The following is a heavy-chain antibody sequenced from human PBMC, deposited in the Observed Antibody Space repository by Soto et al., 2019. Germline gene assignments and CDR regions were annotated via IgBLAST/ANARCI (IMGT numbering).Heavy chain of an antibody. CDR2: INSDGSST. CDR1: GFTFSSYW. CDR3: ARDLPPYGMDV. J-gene: IGHJ6*02. V-gene: IGHV3-74*01. Sequence: PGGSLRLSCAASGFTFSSYWMHWVRQAPGKGLVWVSVINSDGSSTCYADSVKGRFTISRDNSKHTLYLQMNSLRAEDTAVYYCARDLPPYGMDVWGQGTTVTVSS.